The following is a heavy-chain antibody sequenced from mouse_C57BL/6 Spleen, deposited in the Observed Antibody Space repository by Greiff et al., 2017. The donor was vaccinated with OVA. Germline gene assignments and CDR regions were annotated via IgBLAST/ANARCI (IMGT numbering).Heavy chain of an antibody. CDR3: ARSLYYGSSSYYFDY. J-gene: IGHJ2*01. Sequence: VQLQQSGTELVKPGASVKLSCKASGYTFTSYWMHWVKQRPGQGLEWIGNINPSNGGTNYNEKFKSKATLTVDKSSSTAYMQLSSLTSEDSAVYYCARSLYYGSSSYYFDYWGQGTTLTVSS. CDR1: GYTFTSYW. V-gene: IGHV1-53*01. CDR2: INPSNGGT. D-gene: IGHD1-1*01.